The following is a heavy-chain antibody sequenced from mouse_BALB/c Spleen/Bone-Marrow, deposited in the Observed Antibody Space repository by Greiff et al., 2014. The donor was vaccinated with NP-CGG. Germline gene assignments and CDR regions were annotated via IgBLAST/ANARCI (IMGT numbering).Heavy chain of an antibody. CDR3: AREAPRGFAY. CDR2: INPGSGGS. CDR1: GYAFTNYL. V-gene: IGHV1-54*01. D-gene: IGHD3-1*01. J-gene: IGHJ3*01. Sequence: VQLQQSGPELVRPGTSVKVSCKASGYAFTNYLIEWVTQRPGQGLEWIGVINPGSGGSNYNEKFKGKATLTADKFSSTAYMQLSSLTSDDSAVYFCAREAPRGFAYWGQGTLVTVSA.